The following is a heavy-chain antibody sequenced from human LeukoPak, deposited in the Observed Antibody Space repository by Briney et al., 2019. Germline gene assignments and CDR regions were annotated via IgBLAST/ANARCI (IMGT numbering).Heavy chain of an antibody. Sequence: GASVKVSCKASGYTFTSYYMHWARQAPGQGLEWMGIINPSGGSTSYAQKFQGRVTMTRDTSTSTVYMELSSLRSEDTAVYYCARGGDSSGWYQWGDDYWGQGTLVTVSS. V-gene: IGHV1-46*01. CDR2: INPSGGST. D-gene: IGHD6-19*01. CDR1: GYTFTSYY. CDR3: ARGGDSSGWYQWGDDY. J-gene: IGHJ4*02.